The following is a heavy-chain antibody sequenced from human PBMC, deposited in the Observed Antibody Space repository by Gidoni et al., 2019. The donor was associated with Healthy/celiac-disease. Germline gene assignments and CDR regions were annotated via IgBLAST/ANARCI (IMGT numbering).Heavy chain of an antibody. V-gene: IGHV2-26*01. CDR3: ARITTRYYDSSGYNFDY. J-gene: IGHJ4*02. D-gene: IGHD3-22*01. Sequence: QVTLKESGPVLVQPTETLTLTCTVSGFSLSNARMGVSWIRQPPGKALEWLAHIFSNDEKSYSTSLKSRLTISKDTSKSQVVLTMTNMDPVDTATYYCARITTRYYDSSGYNFDYWGQGTLVTVSS. CDR2: IFSNDEK. CDR1: GFSLSNARMG.